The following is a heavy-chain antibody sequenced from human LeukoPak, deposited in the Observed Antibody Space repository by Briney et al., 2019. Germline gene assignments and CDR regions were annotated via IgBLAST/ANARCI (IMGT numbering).Heavy chain of an antibody. Sequence: ASVKVSCKASGYTFTSYDINWVRQATGQGLDGMGWMNPKSGYTGYAQKFQGRVTITRDPSISTAYMELSSLRSEDTAVYYCARVAGSIDYWGQGTLVTVSS. CDR1: GYTFTSYD. CDR3: ARVAGSIDY. J-gene: IGHJ4*02. D-gene: IGHD6-19*01. V-gene: IGHV1-8*03. CDR2: MNPKSGYT.